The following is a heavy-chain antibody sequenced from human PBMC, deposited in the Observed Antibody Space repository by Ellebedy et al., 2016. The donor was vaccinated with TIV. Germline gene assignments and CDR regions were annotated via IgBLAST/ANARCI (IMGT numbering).Heavy chain of an antibody. CDR1: GYTFTGYY. Sequence: ASVKVSXKASGYTFTGYYMHWVRQAPGQGLEWMGWINPNSGGTNYAQKFQGWVTMTRDTSISTAYMELSRLRSDDTAVYYCARAGPYYYDSSGYYYFAHDYYYGMDVWGQGTTVTVSS. D-gene: IGHD3-22*01. CDR2: INPNSGGT. CDR3: ARAGPYYYDSSGYYYFAHDYYYGMDV. J-gene: IGHJ6*02. V-gene: IGHV1-2*04.